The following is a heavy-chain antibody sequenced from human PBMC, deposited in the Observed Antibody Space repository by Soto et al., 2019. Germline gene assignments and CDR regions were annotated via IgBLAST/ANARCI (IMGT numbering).Heavy chain of an antibody. D-gene: IGHD3-22*01. CDR3: VKVTSGSSGYTADH. J-gene: IGHJ5*02. Sequence: PGGSLRLSCAASGFSFNDYALSWVRQAPGKGLEWVSGISGSGGAIYSADSVRGRFAISRDNSKSTLYLQMNSLRAEDTAIYYCVKVTSGSSGYTADHWGQGTLVTVSS. CDR1: GFSFNDYA. CDR2: ISGSGGAI. V-gene: IGHV3-23*01.